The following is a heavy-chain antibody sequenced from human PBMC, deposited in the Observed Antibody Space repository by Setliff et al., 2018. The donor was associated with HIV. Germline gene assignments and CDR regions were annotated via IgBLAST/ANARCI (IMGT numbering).Heavy chain of an antibody. Sequence: GGSLRLSCVASGFTFSNYGMHWVRQAPEKGLEWVSAISSNGGSTYYADSVKGRFTISRDNSKNTLYLQMGSLRAEDMAVYYCARRGYCSSTTCYYDYWGQGTQVTVSS. V-gene: IGHV3-64*02. J-gene: IGHJ4*02. CDR1: GFTFSNYG. D-gene: IGHD2-2*01. CDR2: ISSNGGST. CDR3: ARRGYCSSTTCYYDY.